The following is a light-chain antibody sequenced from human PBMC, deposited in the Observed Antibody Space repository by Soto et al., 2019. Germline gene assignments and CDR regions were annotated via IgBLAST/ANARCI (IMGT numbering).Light chain of an antibody. CDR1: SNDVGGYNY. J-gene: IGLJ1*01. V-gene: IGLV2-14*01. CDR2: DVS. Sequence: QSVLTQPASVSGSPGQSITISCTGTSNDVGGYNYVSWYQQHPGKAPKLMIYDVSNRPSGVSSRFSGSKSGNTASLTISGLQAEDEADYYCSSYTSSSTYVFGIGTKVTVL. CDR3: SSYTSSSTYV.